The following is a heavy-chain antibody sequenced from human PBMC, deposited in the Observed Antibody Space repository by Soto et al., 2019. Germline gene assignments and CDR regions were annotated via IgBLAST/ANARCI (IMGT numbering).Heavy chain of an antibody. J-gene: IGHJ4*02. CDR3: AKRGPLGFCASTSCYAFDY. CDR2: ISGSGANT. D-gene: IGHD2-2*01. V-gene: IGHV3-23*01. CDR1: GFTFAGYA. Sequence: PGGSLRLSCAVSGFTFAGYAMTWVRQPPGKGLEWVSSISGSGANTYYADSVKGRFTVSRDNSENTLYLQMNSLRVEDTAIYYCAKRGPLGFCASTSCYAFDYWGPGALVTVSS.